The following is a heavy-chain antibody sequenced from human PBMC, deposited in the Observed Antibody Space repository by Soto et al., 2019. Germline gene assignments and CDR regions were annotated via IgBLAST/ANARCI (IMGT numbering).Heavy chain of an antibody. V-gene: IGHV1-18*01. J-gene: IGHJ4*02. Sequence: GASVKVSCKASGYTFTIYGIIWLRQAPGQGLEWMGWISPFNGNTNYAQKFQGRLTMTTDTSTTTAYMELRSLRSDDTAVYYCARDLVSGHSYGAFDYWGQGTLVTVSS. CDR3: ARDLVSGHSYGAFDY. CDR1: GYTFTIYG. CDR2: ISPFNGNT. D-gene: IGHD5-18*01.